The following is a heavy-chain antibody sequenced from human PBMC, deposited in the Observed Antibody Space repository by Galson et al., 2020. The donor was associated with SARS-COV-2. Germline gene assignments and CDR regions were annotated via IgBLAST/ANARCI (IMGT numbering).Heavy chain of an antibody. V-gene: IGHV3-9*01. J-gene: IGHJ4*02. CDR3: AKAWGTYYDSSGGDY. Sequence: SLRLSCAASGFTFDDYAMHWVRQAPGKGLEWVSGISWNSGSIGYADSVKGRFTISRDNAKNSLYLQMNSLRAEDTALYYCAKAWGTYYDSSGGDYWGQGTLVTVSS. CDR1: GFTFDDYA. CDR2: ISWNSGSI. D-gene: IGHD3-22*01.